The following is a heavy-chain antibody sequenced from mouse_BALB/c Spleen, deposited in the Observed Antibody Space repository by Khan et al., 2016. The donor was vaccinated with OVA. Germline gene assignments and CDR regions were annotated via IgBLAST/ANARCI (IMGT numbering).Heavy chain of an antibody. V-gene: IGHV2-6-5*01. CDR2: IWGGGST. D-gene: IGHD1-1*02. CDR3: AKGLWSYYFALDY. J-gene: IGHJ4*01. Sequence: QVQLKQSGPGLVAPSQSLSITCTVSGFSLSDYGVSWIRQPPGKGLEWLGVIWGGGSTYYNSALKSRLSISKDNSKSQVFLKMNRLQTDDTATYYCAKGLWSYYFALDYWGQGTSVTVSS. CDR1: GFSLSDYG.